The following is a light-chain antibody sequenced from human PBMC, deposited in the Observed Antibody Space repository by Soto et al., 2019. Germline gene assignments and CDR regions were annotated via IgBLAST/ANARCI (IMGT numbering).Light chain of an antibody. CDR2: EVS. Sequence: DIPMTQSPSTLSASVGDRVTITCRASRSAGEWLAWYQQKPGKAPKLLIYEVSRLHSGVPSRFSAGGSETEFSLTIDSLQPDDFAIYYCQQFNSVPYTFGPGTKVEIK. J-gene: IGKJ2*01. CDR1: RSAGEW. V-gene: IGKV1-5*03. CDR3: QQFNSVPYT.